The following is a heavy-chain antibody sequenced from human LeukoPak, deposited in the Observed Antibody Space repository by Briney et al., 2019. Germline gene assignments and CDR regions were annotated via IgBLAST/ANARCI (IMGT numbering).Heavy chain of an antibody. CDR1: GFTVSSSY. CDR2: IYRGGGT. D-gene: IGHD2-21*02. CDR3: ARGSLSNCGGVCWGYFDY. Sequence: GGSLRLSCAASGFTVSSSYMGWVRQAPGKGLEWISIIYRGGGTYYADSLKGRFTISRDNSKNTLYLQMSSLRPEDTAVDYCARGSLSNCGGVCWGYFDYWGQGTLVTVSS. V-gene: IGHV3-66*02. J-gene: IGHJ4*02.